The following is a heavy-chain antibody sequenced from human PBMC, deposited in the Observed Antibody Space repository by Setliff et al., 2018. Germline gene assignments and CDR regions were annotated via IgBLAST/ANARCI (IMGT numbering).Heavy chain of an antibody. Sequence: PGESLKISCAASGFTFSSYGMHWVRQAPGKGLEWVAVIWSHGGLKSYVDSVKGRFTIARDNSKNTLYLEMSSLRAEDTAVYYCAKDLGNTYGRENFFDSWGQGTLVT. D-gene: IGHD5-18*01. V-gene: IGHV3-33*06. CDR3: AKDLGNTYGRENFFDS. CDR1: GFTFSSYG. CDR2: IWSHGGLK. J-gene: IGHJ4*02.